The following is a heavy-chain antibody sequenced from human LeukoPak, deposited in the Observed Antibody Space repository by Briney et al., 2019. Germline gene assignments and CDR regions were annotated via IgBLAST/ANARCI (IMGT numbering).Heavy chain of an antibody. D-gene: IGHD5-18*01. CDR3: ARLWLGYRRDTFDI. Sequence: GGSLRLSCAASGVTFSSYWMSWVRQAPGKGLEWVANIKEDGSEKYYVDSVKGRFTISRDNAKNSLYLQMNSLRAEDTAVYYCARLWLGYRRDTFDIWGQGTLVTVSS. CDR2: IKEDGSEK. J-gene: IGHJ3*02. V-gene: IGHV3-7*03. CDR1: GVTFSSYW.